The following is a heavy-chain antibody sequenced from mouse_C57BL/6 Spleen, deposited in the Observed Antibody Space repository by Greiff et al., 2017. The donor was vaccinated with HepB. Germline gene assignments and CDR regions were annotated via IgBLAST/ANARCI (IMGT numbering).Heavy chain of an antibody. Sequence: QVQLQQPGTELVKPGASVKLSCKASGYTFTSYWMHWVKQRPGQGLEWIGNINPSNGGTNYNEKFKSKATLAVDKSSSTAYMQLSSLTSEDSAVYYCARERRITDWYFDVWGTGTTVTVSS. D-gene: IGHD1-1*01. V-gene: IGHV1-53*01. J-gene: IGHJ1*03. CDR2: INPSNGGT. CDR3: ARERRITDWYFDV. CDR1: GYTFTSYW.